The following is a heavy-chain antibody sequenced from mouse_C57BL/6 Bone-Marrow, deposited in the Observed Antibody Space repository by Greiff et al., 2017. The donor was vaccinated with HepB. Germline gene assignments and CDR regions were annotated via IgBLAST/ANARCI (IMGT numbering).Heavy chain of an antibody. CDR1: GYTFTSYW. CDR2: IDPSDSNT. CDR3: ARRDYGSSYRYYDV. V-gene: IGHV1-50*01. J-gene: IGHJ1*03. D-gene: IGHD1-1*01. Sequence: QVQLQQPGAELVKPGASVKLSCKASGYTFTSYWMQWVKQRPGQGLEWIGEIDPSDSNTNYNQKFKGKATLTVDTSSSTAYMQLSSLTSEDSAVYYSARRDYGSSYRYYDVWGTGTTVTVSS.